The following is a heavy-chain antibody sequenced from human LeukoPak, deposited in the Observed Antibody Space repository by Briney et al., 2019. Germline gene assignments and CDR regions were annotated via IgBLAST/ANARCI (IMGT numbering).Heavy chain of an antibody. CDR1: GFSFSTYS. J-gene: IGHJ4*02. Sequence: AGGSLRLSCAASGFSFSTYSRNWVRQAPGKGLEWVSSISRNSRYIYYADSMRGRFTISRDNAKNSLYLQMNSLKPEDTAVYYCARVAEAAAFDSWGQGTLVTVSS. CDR3: ARVAEAAAFDS. V-gene: IGHV3-21*06. CDR2: ISRNSRYI. D-gene: IGHD6-13*01.